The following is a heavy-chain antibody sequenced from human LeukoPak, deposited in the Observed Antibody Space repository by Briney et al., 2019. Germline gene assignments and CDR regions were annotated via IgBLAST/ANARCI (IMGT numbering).Heavy chain of an antibody. Sequence: QPGRSLRLSCAASGFTFSNYGMHWVRQAPGKGLEWVAVIWYDGSNKYYADSVKGRFLISRDNSKNTLYLQMNSLRAEDTAVYYCARDISGYYYFDYWGQGTLVTVSS. V-gene: IGHV3-33*01. CDR1: GFTFSNYG. CDR2: IWYDGSNK. J-gene: IGHJ4*02. D-gene: IGHD3-22*01. CDR3: ARDISGYYYFDY.